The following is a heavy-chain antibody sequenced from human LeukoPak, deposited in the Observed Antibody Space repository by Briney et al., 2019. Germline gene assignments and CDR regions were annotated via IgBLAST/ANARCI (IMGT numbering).Heavy chain of an antibody. CDR1: GGTFSSYA. CDR3: AIWDFDY. D-gene: IGHD2/OR15-2a*01. CDR2: IIPILGIA. J-gene: IGHJ4*02. Sequence: ASVKVSCKASGGTFSSYAISWVRQAPGQGPEWMGRIIPILGIANYAQKFQGRVTITANKSTSTAYMELSSLRSGDTAVYYCAIWDFDYWGQGTLVTVSS. V-gene: IGHV1-69*04.